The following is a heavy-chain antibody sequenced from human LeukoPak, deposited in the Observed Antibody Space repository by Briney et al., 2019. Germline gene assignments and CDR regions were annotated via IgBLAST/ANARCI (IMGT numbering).Heavy chain of an antibody. CDR3: AKSHDYGGNSEPY. CDR2: ISGSGGST. Sequence: PGGSLRLSCAASGFTFSSYAMNWVRQAPGKGLEWVSTISGSGGSTYYADSVKGRFTISRDNSENTLYLQMNSLRAEDTAVYYCAKSHDYGGNSEPYWGQGTLVTVSS. CDR1: GFTFSSYA. V-gene: IGHV3-23*01. J-gene: IGHJ4*02. D-gene: IGHD4-23*01.